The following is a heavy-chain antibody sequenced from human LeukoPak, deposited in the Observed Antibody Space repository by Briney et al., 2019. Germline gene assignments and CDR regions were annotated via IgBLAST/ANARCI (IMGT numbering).Heavy chain of an antibody. CDR2: IYYSGST. CDR1: GGSIGSSGYY. CDR3: ARQDVVVVAATPDVFDY. V-gene: IGHV4-39*01. J-gene: IGHJ4*02. Sequence: PSEALSLTCTVSGGSIGSSGYYWGWIRQPPGKGLEWIGSIYYSGSTYYNPSLKSRVTISVDTSKNQFSLKLSSVTAADTAVYYCARQDVVVVAATPDVFDYWGQGTLVTVSS. D-gene: IGHD2-15*01.